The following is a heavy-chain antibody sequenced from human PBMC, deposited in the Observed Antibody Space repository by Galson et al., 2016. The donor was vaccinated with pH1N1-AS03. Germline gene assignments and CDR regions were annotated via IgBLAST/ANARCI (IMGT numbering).Heavy chain of an antibody. CDR3: ARDYIVGATRGAGTFDV. J-gene: IGHJ3*01. V-gene: IGHV4-59*01. D-gene: IGHD1-26*01. Sequence: PGKGMEWIGFIHENGRTDYNPFLKSRLSMPRDTFKNQFSLKLNSVTTADTAMYYCARDYIVGATRGAGTFDVWGHGTMVTVSS. CDR2: IHENGRT.